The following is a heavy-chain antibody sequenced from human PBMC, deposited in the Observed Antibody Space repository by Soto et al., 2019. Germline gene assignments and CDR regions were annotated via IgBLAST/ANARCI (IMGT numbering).Heavy chain of an antibody. CDR3: ARDFWSGYYIFDY. Sequence: GSLRLSCAASGFTFSSYEMNWVRQAPGKGLEWVSYISSSGSTIYYADSVKGRFTISRDNAKNSLYLQMNSLRAEDTAVYYCARDFWSGYYIFDYWGQGTLVTVSS. D-gene: IGHD3-3*01. CDR2: ISSSGSTI. CDR1: GFTFSSYE. J-gene: IGHJ4*02. V-gene: IGHV3-48*03.